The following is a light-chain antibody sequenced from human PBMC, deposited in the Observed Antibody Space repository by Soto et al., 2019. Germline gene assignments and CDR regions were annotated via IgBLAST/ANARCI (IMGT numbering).Light chain of an antibody. CDR1: SSDVGGYNY. J-gene: IGLJ1*01. CDR2: EVN. V-gene: IGLV2-8*01. Sequence: QSALTQPPSASGSPGQSVTISCTGTSSDVGGYNYVSWYRQHPGKVPKLMDYEVNKRPSGVPDRFSGSKPGNTASLTVSGLQAEDEADYYCTSYAGGNIVFGTGTKLTVL. CDR3: TSYAGGNIV.